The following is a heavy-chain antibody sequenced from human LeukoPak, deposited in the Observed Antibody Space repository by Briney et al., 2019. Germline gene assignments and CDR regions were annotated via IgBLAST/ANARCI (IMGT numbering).Heavy chain of an antibody. D-gene: IGHD6-13*01. V-gene: IGHV3-30-3*01. CDR3: ARAPFDWYSSSWYYFDY. J-gene: IGHJ4*02. CDR2: ISYDGSNK. Sequence: PGRSLRLSCAASGFTFSSYAMHWVRQAPGKGLEWVAVISYDGSNKYYADSVKGRFTISRDNSKNTLYLQMNSLRAEDTAVYYCARAPFDWYSSSWYYFDYWGQGTLVTVSS. CDR1: GFTFSSYA.